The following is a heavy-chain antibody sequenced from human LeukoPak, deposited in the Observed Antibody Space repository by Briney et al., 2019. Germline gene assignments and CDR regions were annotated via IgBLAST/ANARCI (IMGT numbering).Heavy chain of an antibody. D-gene: IGHD6-13*01. CDR1: GGSISSSTYY. CDR2: VYYSGST. CDR3: AASGYSSSWHVLGADY. J-gene: IGHJ4*02. V-gene: IGHV4-39*01. Sequence: SETLSLTCTVSGGSISSSTYYWGWIRQPPGKGPEWVGSVYYSGSTNHNPSLKSRVTISVDTSKNQLSLKLSSVTAADTAVYYCAASGYSSSWHVLGADYWGQGALVTVSS.